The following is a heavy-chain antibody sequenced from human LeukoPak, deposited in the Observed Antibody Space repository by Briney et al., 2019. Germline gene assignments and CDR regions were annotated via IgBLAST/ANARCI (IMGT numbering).Heavy chain of an antibody. CDR3: ARMAMEAFDY. V-gene: IGHV4-39*01. D-gene: IGHD5-18*01. CDR1: GGSISSSSYY. CDR2: IYYSGST. Sequence: SETLSLTCTVSGGSISSSSYYWGWIRQPPGKGLEWIGSIYYSGSTYYNPSLKSRVIISVDTSKNQFSLKLSSVTAADTAVYYCARMAMEAFDYWGQGTLVTVSS. J-gene: IGHJ4*02.